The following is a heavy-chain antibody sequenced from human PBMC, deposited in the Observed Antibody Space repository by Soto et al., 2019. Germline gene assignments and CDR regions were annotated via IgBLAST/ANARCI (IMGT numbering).Heavy chain of an antibody. J-gene: IGHJ4*02. CDR3: ARDRSYNWNQKTIDY. CDR1: GYTFTSYG. D-gene: IGHD1-20*01. Sequence: QVQLVQSGAEVKKPGASVKVSCTASGYTFTSYGISWVRQAPGQGLEWMGWISAYNGNTNYAQKLQGRVTMTTDTSTSTAYMELRSLRSDDTAVYYCARDRSYNWNQKTIDYWGQGTLVTVSS. V-gene: IGHV1-18*01. CDR2: ISAYNGNT.